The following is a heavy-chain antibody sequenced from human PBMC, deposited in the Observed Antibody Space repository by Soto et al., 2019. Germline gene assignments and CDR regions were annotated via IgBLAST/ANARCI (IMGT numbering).Heavy chain of an antibody. CDR3: ARGVDRQWADY. Sequence: PSETLSLTCTVSGGSISSYYWSWIRQPPGKGLEWIGYIYYSGSTNYNPSLKSRVTISVDTSKNQFSLKLSSLTAADTAVYYCARGVDRQWADYWGRGTLVTVSS. V-gene: IGHV4-59*01. D-gene: IGHD6-19*01. CDR1: GGSISSYY. CDR2: IYYSGST. J-gene: IGHJ4*02.